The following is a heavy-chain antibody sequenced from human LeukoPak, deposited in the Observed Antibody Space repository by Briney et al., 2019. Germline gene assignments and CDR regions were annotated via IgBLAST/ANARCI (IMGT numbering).Heavy chain of an antibody. J-gene: IGHJ4*02. CDR3: ARGTGTTAYFDY. CDR2: ISYTGGTK. V-gene: IGHV3-30-3*01. CDR1: GFTFSNYP. D-gene: IGHD1-1*01. Sequence: GGSLRLSCAASGFTFSNYPMHWVRQAPGKGLEWVAVISYTGGTKYYADSVKGRFTISRDNAKNSLNLQVNSLRAEDTAVYYCARGTGTTAYFDYWGQGTLVTVSS.